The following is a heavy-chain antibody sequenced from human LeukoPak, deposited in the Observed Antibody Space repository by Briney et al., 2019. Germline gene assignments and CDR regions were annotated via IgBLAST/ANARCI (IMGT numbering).Heavy chain of an antibody. CDR2: MNSDGSST. CDR1: GFIFSRYW. D-gene: IGHD3-22*01. V-gene: IGHV3-74*01. Sequence: GGSLRLSCAASGFIFSRYWMHWVRHAPGKGLVWVSRMNSDGSSTNYADSVKGRFTISRDNAKNILYLQMNSLRAEDTAVYHCATGHYYDSSGYYPLPDAFDIWGQGTMVTVSS. J-gene: IGHJ3*02. CDR3: ATGHYYDSSGYYPLPDAFDI.